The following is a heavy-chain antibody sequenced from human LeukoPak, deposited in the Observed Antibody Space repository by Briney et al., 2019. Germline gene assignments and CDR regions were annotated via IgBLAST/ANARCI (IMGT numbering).Heavy chain of an antibody. Sequence: GGSLRLSCAASGFTFSSYEMNWVRQAPGKGLEWVSYISSSGSTIYYADSVKGRFTISRDNAKNSLYLQMNSLRAEDTALYYCAKDKGGPGNDAFDIWGQGTMVTVSS. CDR1: GFTFSSYE. J-gene: IGHJ3*02. V-gene: IGHV3-48*03. CDR2: ISSSGSTI. CDR3: AKDKGGPGNDAFDI.